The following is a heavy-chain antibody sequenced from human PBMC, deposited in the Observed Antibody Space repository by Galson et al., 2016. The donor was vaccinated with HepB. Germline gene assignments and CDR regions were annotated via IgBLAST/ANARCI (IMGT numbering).Heavy chain of an antibody. CDR2: INHRGNT. J-gene: IGHJ4*02. V-gene: IGHV4-34*01. Sequence: SETLSLTCAVYGDSFSYYWSWIRQSPGKGLEWIGEINHRGNTNYNPSLKSRVTLSVDTSKNQFSLNLNSVTAADTAVYYCARSPDPYCSFFSCYASAIDFWGQGSLVTVSS. CDR3: ARSPDPYCSFFSCYASAIDF. CDR1: GDSFSYY. D-gene: IGHD2-2*01.